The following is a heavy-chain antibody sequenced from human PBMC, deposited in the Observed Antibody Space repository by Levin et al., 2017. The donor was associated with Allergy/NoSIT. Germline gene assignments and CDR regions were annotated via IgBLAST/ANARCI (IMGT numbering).Heavy chain of an antibody. V-gene: IGHV4-34*01. CDR1: GGSFSGYY. CDR3: ARVLGDVKARKNKGIGY. Sequence: SETLSLTCAVYGGSFSGYYWSWIRQPPGKGLEWIGEINHSGSTNYNPSLKSRVTISVDTSKNQFSLKLSSVTAADTAVYYCARVLGDVKARKNKGIGYWGQGTLVTVSS. J-gene: IGHJ4*02. D-gene: IGHD1/OR15-1a*01. CDR2: INHSGST.